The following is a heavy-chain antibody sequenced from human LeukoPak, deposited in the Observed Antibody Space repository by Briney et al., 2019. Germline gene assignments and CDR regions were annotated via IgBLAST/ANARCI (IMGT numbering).Heavy chain of an antibody. J-gene: IGHJ4*02. CDR2: IHPDGTEK. V-gene: IGHV3-7*01. Sequence: GGSLRLSCAASGFTFSSYSMNWVRQAPGKGLESVAYIHPDGTEKYYTESLRGRFAISRDNAKNSLYLQMSNLRDEDTAVYYCTSRYDFWSGYFQGYYFDFWGQGSLVTVSS. CDR3: TSRYDFWSGYFQGYYFDF. CDR1: GFTFSSYS. D-gene: IGHD3-3*01.